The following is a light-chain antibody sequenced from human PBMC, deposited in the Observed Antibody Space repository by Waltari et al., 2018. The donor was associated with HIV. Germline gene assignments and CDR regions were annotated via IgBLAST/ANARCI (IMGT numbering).Light chain of an antibody. J-gene: IGLJ2*01. V-gene: IGLV2-18*02. CDR3: SSYTSSNLV. CDR1: ISDVGSYNS. Sequence: QSALTQPPSVSGSPGQSVTISCTGSISDVGSYNSVSWYQQPPGTAPKLMIYEVSNRPSGVPDRFSGSKSGNTASLIISGLQAEDEADYYCSSYTSSNLVFGGGTKLTVL. CDR2: EVS.